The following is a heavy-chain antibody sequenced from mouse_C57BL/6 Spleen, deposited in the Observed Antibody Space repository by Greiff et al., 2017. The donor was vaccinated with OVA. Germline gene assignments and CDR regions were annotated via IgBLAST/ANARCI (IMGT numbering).Heavy chain of an antibody. Sequence: QVQLQQSGAELVRPGASVTLSCKASGYTFTDYEMHWVKQTPVHGLEWIGAIDPETGGTAYNQKFKGKAILTADKSSSTAYMELRSLTSEDSAVYYCTRPYYDYPYYFDYWGQGTTLTGSS. V-gene: IGHV1-15*01. CDR1: GYTFTDYE. D-gene: IGHD2-4*01. CDR3: TRPYYDYPYYFDY. CDR2: IDPETGGT. J-gene: IGHJ2*01.